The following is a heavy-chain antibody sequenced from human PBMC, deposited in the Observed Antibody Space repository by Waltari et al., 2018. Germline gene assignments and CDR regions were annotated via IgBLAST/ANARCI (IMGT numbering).Heavy chain of an antibody. V-gene: IGHV1-46*01. CDR1: GYTFVTSF. Sequence: QVQLVQSGAEVEKPGASVRISCEASGYTFVTSFIHWVRQAPGQGLEWMGLINPSGGDTSYAQKFQGRVIMTSDTSTRTVYMELNSLISEDTASYYCARYCGGDCYGAFDIWGQGTMVTVSS. D-gene: IGHD2-21*02. J-gene: IGHJ3*02. CDR3: ARYCGGDCYGAFDI. CDR2: INPSGGDT.